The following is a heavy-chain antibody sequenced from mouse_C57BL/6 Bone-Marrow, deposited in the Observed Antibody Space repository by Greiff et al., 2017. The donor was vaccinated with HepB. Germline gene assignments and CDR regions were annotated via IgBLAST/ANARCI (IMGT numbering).Heavy chain of an antibody. D-gene: IGHD2-12*01. CDR3: ARQGKRRGYFDV. CDR1: GFTFSDYY. V-gene: IGHV5-12*01. CDR2: ISNGGGST. Sequence: EVQRVESGGGLVRPGGSLKLSCAASGFTFSDYYMYWVRQTPEKRLEWVAYISNGGGSTYYPDTVKGRFTISRDNAKNTLYLQMSRLKSEDTAMYYCARQGKRRGYFDVWGTGTTVTVSS. J-gene: IGHJ1*03.